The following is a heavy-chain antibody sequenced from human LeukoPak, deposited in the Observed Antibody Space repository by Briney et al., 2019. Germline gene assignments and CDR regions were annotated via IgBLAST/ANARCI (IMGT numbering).Heavy chain of an antibody. Sequence: GGSLRLSCVASGFTLSTYALSWVRQAPGKGLEWVSAISSSGGSPYYADSVNGRFTISRDNSKNTLYLQMNSLRAEDTAVYYCANLWYSSGWYDFDIYYYGMDVWGQGTTVTVSS. J-gene: IGHJ6*02. CDR3: ANLWYSSGWYDFDIYYYGMDV. CDR2: ISSSGGSP. CDR1: GFTLSTYA. D-gene: IGHD6-19*01. V-gene: IGHV3-23*01.